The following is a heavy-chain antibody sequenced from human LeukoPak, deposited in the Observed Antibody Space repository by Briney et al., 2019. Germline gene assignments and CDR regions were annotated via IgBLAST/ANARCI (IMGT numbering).Heavy chain of an antibody. CDR1: GGTFSSYA. CDR2: IIPILGIA. CDR3: APKMYDSLVGFDP. Sequence: SVKVSCKASGGTFSSYAISWVRQAPGQGLEWMGRIIPILGIADYAQKFQGRVTITADKSTSTAYMELSSLRSEDTAVYYCAPKMYDSLVGFDPWGQGTLVTVSS. V-gene: IGHV1-69*04. D-gene: IGHD6-6*01. J-gene: IGHJ5*02.